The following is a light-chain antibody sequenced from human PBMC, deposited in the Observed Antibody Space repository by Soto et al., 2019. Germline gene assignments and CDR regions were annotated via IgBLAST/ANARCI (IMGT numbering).Light chain of an antibody. CDR3: QHYVNWPLT. V-gene: IGKV3-15*01. Sequence: EIVMTQSPAALSVSPGEGATLSCRASQGIGSTLAWYQQKPGQTPRLLIYDASTMPAAVPARVRVSGSGTHFPLNINNLQSEDFAIYYCQHYVNWPLTFGGGTNVESK. J-gene: IGKJ4*01. CDR1: QGIGST. CDR2: DAS.